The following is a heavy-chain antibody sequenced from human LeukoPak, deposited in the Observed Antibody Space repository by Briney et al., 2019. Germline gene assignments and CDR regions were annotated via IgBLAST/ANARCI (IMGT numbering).Heavy chain of an antibody. CDR2: ISSSSSSTI. D-gene: IGHD2-15*01. V-gene: IGHV3-48*02. Sequence: GGSLRLSCAASGFTFSSYSMNWVRQAPGKGLEWVSYISSSSSSTIYYADSVKGRFTISRDNAKNSLYLQMNSLRDEDTAVYYCARDRIVVVAATDYFDYWGQGTLVTVSS. CDR1: GFTFSSYS. J-gene: IGHJ4*02. CDR3: ARDRIVVVAATDYFDY.